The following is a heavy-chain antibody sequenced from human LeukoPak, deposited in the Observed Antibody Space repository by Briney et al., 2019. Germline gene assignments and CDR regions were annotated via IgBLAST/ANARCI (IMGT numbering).Heavy chain of an antibody. J-gene: IGHJ4*02. CDR2: IYWDDDK. D-gene: IGHD3-3*01. CDR1: GFSLSTSGVG. Sequence: KMSGPTLVKPTQTLTLTCTFSGFSLSTSGVGVGWIRQPPGKALEWLALIYWDDDKRYSPSLKSRLTITTDTSKNQVVLTMSNMDPVDTATYYRAQASYDFWTGYYTGIGHSFDYWGQGTLVTVSS. V-gene: IGHV2-5*02. CDR3: AQASYDFWTGYYTGIGHSFDY.